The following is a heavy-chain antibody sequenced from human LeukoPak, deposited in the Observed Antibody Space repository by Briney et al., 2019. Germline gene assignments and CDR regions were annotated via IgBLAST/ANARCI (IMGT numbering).Heavy chain of an antibody. CDR2: IRYDGSNK. V-gene: IGHV3-30*02. CDR1: GFTFSSYG. Sequence: PGGSLRLSCAASGFTFSSYGMHWVRQAPGKGLEWVAFIRYDGSNKYYADSVKGRFTISRDNSKNRLYLQMNSLRAEDTAVYYCAKFGRDIVVVPAAMEGVYYFDYWGQGTLVTVSS. J-gene: IGHJ4*02. CDR3: AKFGRDIVVVPAAMEGVYYFDY. D-gene: IGHD2-2*01.